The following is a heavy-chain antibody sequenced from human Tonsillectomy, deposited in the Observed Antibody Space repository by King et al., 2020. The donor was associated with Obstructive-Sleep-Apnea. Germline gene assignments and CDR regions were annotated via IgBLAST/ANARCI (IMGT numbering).Heavy chain of an antibody. Sequence: VQLVESGGGVVQSGRSLSLSFSASGFTFSSYAMHWVRQAPGKGLEWVAVISYDGSNKYYADSVKGRFTISRDNSKNTLYLQMNSLRAEDTAVYYCARDRWFGELFLDAFDIWGQGTMVTVSS. CDR2: ISYDGSNK. CDR3: ARDRWFGELFLDAFDI. D-gene: IGHD3-10*01. J-gene: IGHJ3*02. V-gene: IGHV3-30*04. CDR1: GFTFSSYA.